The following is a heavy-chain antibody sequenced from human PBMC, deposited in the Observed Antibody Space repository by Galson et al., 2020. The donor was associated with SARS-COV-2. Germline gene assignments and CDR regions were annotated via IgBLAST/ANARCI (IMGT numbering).Heavy chain of an antibody. CDR1: GFTFRDYS. V-gene: IGHV3-21*01. CDR2: ISATTAYI. J-gene: IGHJ4*02. D-gene: IGHD1-26*01. CDR3: ARLQSGTFFY. Sequence: GESLKISCTASGFTFRDYSLAWVRQAPGKGLEWVSSISATTAYIYYADSVNGRFTISRDNAKDSLHLQMNSLRAEDTAMYYCARLQSGTFFYWGQGTLVTVSS.